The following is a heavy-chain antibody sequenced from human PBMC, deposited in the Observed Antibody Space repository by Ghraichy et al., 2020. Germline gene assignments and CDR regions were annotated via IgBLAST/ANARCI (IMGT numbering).Heavy chain of an antibody. CDR2: IRNSGATI. CDR1: GFIFSDSY. CDR3: VRGYYYDTSGPKYYFDS. Sequence: LSLTCAASGFIFSDSYMSWIRQAPGKGLEWIAYIRNSGATIYYRDSVKGRFTISRDNTKDLLYLHMNSLRADDTAVYYCVRGYYYDTSGPKYYFDSWGQGTLVTGSS. J-gene: IGHJ4*02. V-gene: IGHV3-11*01. D-gene: IGHD3-22*01.